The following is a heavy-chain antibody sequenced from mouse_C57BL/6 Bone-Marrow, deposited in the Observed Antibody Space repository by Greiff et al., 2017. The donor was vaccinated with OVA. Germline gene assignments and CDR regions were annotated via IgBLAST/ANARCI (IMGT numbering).Heavy chain of an antibody. J-gene: IGHJ1*03. V-gene: IGHV1-82*01. CDR3: TRGDGSSSGLDV. D-gene: IGHD1-1*01. CDR2: IYPGDGDT. Sequence: QVHVKQSGPELVKPGASVKISCKASGYAFSSSWMTWVKQRPGKGLEWIGRIYPGDGDTNYNGKSKGKATLTADKSSSTAYMELRSLTSEDSAVYYCTRGDGSSSGLDVWGTGATVTVSS. CDR1: GYAFSSSW.